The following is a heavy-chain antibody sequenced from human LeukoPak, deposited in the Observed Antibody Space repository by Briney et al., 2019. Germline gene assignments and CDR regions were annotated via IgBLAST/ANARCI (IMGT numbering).Heavy chain of an antibody. J-gene: IGHJ4*02. V-gene: IGHV4-59*01. CDR3: ACDGGQQWFHY. D-gene: IGHD5-18*01. Sequence: PSETLSLTCTVSGASISNYYWSWIRQPPGKGLEWIGYIYYIGTTNYDPSLKSRVTISVDASKNQFSLKLNSVTAADTAVYYCACDGGQQWFHYWGQGTLVTVSS. CDR2: IYYIGTT. CDR1: GASISNYY.